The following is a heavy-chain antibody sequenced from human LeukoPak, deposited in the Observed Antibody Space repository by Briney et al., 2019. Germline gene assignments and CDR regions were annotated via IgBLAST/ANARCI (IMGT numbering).Heavy chain of an antibody. CDR2: IYYTGRT. V-gene: IGHV4-59*12. D-gene: IGHD3-3*01. J-gene: IGHJ6*02. CDR3: ARGGYYDFWSGYSNPYYYYGMDV. Sequence: GSLRLSCAAAGFTFTSYSLNWVRQPPGKGLEWIGYIYYTGRTYYNPSLKSRVTISVDTSRNQFSLKLNSVTAADTAVYYCARGGYYDFWSGYSNPYYYYGMDVWGQGTTVTVSS. CDR1: GFTFTSYS.